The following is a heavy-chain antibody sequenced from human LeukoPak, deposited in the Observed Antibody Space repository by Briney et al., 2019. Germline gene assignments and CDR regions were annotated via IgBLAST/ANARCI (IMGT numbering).Heavy chain of an antibody. CDR1: GDTFTSYD. CDR2: MNPNSGNT. V-gene: IGHV1-8*01. CDR3: VRTAGIFWSGAYYFDS. J-gene: IGHJ4*02. Sequence: ASVKVSCKASGDTFTSYDVNWVRQATGQGLEWMGGMNPNSGNTGYAQKFQGRVTMTRNTSINTAYSEVSSLRSEDTAVYYCVRTAGIFWSGAYYFDSWGQGTLVTVSS. D-gene: IGHD3-3*01.